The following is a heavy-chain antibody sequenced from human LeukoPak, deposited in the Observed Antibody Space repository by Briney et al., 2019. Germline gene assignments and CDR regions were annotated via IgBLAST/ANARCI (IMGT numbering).Heavy chain of an antibody. CDR2: ISYDGSNK. CDR1: GFTFSSYA. J-gene: IGHJ4*02. Sequence: GGSLRLSCAASGFTFSSYAMHWVRQAPGKGLEWVAVISYDGSNKYYADSVKGRFTISRENSESTVYLQMNSLRPEDTAVYSCARSFFQWNYGSCLDSWGQGTLVTVSS. CDR3: ARSFFQWNYGSCLDS. V-gene: IGHV3-30*04. D-gene: IGHD1-7*01.